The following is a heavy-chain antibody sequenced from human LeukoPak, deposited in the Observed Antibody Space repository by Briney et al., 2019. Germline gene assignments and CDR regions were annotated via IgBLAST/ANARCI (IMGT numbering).Heavy chain of an antibody. Sequence: GGSLRLSCAASGFSFSIYAMSWVRQAPGKGLEWVSAFFSDTGKTDYADSVKGRFTISRDTSKNTLYLQMNSLRAEDTAVYYCAKRGAGSGGLHHWGQGTLVTVSS. V-gene: IGHV3-23*01. CDR1: GFSFSIYA. CDR2: FFSDTGKT. D-gene: IGHD6-19*01. CDR3: AKRGAGSGGLHH. J-gene: IGHJ5*02.